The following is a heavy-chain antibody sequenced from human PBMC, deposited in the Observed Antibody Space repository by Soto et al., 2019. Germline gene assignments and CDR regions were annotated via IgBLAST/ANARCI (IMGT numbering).Heavy chain of an antibody. CDR2: TRNKANSYTT. Sequence: EVQLVESGGGLVQPGGSLRLSCAASGFTFSDHYMDWVRQAPGKGLEWVGRTRNKANSYTTEYAASVKGRLTISRDDSKNSLYLQRNSRKTEDTAVYYCARAYDYGDYSYYYGMAVWGQGTTVTVSS. J-gene: IGHJ6*02. D-gene: IGHD4-17*01. CDR3: ARAYDYGDYSYYYGMAV. CDR1: GFTFSDHY. V-gene: IGHV3-72*01.